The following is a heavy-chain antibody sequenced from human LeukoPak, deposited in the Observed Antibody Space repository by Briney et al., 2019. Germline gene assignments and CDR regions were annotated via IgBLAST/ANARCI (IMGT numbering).Heavy chain of an antibody. CDR2: INPNSGGT. Sequence: ASVKVSCKASGYTFTGYYMHWVRQAPGQGLEWMGWINPNSGGTNHAQKFQGRVTMTRDTSISTAYMELSRLRSDDTAVYYCARDMRRLSYYYYGMDVWGQGTTVTVSS. CDR3: ARDMRRLSYYYYGMDV. V-gene: IGHV1-2*02. J-gene: IGHJ6*02. D-gene: IGHD4-17*01. CDR1: GYTFTGYY.